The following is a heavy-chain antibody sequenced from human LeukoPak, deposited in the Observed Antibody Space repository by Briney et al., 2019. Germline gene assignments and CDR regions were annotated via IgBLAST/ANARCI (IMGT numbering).Heavy chain of an antibody. CDR1: GGTFNNYA. CDR2: VVPMFGIR. V-gene: IGHV1-69*04. CDR3: ATEPSRSYSFDHLDF. D-gene: IGHD5-12*01. J-gene: IGHJ4*02. Sequence: ASVKVSCKTSGGTFNNYAISWVRQAPGQGLEWMGRVVPMFGIRNYPQTFRGRVNITADKATNAVYMELRSLRAEDTAIYYCATEPSRSYSFDHLDFWGLGTPVTVSS.